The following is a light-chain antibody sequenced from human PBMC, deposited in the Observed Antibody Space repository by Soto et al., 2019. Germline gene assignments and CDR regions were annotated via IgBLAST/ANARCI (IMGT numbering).Light chain of an antibody. Sequence: DIQMTQSPSSLSASVGGTVTITLRASKSINSNLNWYQHKAGEAPKLLIYAPSSLQSGVPSRFRGSGSGTHFTLTISSLQPEDFATYYCQQSYDNLTFGPGTKVDIK. J-gene: IGKJ3*01. V-gene: IGKV1-39*01. CDR2: APS. CDR1: KSINSN. CDR3: QQSYDNLT.